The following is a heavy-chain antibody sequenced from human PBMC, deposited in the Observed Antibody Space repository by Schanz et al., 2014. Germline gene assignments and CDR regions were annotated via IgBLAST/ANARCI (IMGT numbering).Heavy chain of an antibody. CDR1: GGSISSSGYY. CDR3: ARLPGLYCSGGACYRGY. J-gene: IGHJ4*02. V-gene: IGHV4-39*01. CDR2: IYYSGST. Sequence: QLQLQESGPGLVKPSETLSLTCTVSGGSISSSGYYWGWIRQPPGNGLEWIGCIYYSGSTYYNPPLKGRFTISVDPSKNQFPLRVTFVTATDTAVYYCARLPGLYCSGGACYRGYWGQGTLVTVSS. D-gene: IGHD2-15*01.